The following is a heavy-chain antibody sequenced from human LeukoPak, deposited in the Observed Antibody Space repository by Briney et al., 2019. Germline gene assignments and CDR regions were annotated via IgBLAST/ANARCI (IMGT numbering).Heavy chain of an antibody. V-gene: IGHV1-46*01. CDR2: INPSGGST. J-gene: IGHJ5*02. D-gene: IGHD3-10*01. Sequence: GASVKVSCKASGYTFTSYYMHWVRQAPGQGLEWMGIINPSGGSTSYAQKFQGRVTMTRDMSTSTVYMELSSLRSEDTAVYYCARDIYSGVRGVSTNWFDPWGQGTLVTVSS. CDR3: ARDIYSGVRGVSTNWFDP. CDR1: GYTFTSYY.